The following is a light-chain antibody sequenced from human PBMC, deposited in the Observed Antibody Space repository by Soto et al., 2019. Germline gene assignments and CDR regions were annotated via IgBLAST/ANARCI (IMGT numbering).Light chain of an antibody. J-gene: IGKJ3*01. CDR1: QSVSRSY. CDR2: GAS. CDR3: QQYDGSPPFT. V-gene: IGKV3-20*01. Sequence: EIVLTQSPGTLSLSPGERATLSCRASQSVSRSYLAWYHQKPVQAPRLLIYGASSRATGIPDRFSVSGSGTDFTLTISKLEPEDSAVYYCQQYDGSPPFTFGPGTKVDIK.